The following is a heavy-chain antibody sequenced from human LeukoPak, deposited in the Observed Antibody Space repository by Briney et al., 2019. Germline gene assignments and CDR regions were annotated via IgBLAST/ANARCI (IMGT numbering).Heavy chain of an antibody. D-gene: IGHD6-19*01. V-gene: IGHV1-69*05. CDR1: GGTFSSYA. J-gene: IGHJ4*02. CDR2: IIPIFGTA. CDR3: ARRRESSGLIFDY. Sequence: GSSVTVSCKASGGTFSSYAISWVRQAPGQGLEWMGGIIPIFGTANYAQKFQGRVTITTDESTSTAYMELSSLRSEDTAVYYCARRRESSGLIFDYWGQGTLVTVSS.